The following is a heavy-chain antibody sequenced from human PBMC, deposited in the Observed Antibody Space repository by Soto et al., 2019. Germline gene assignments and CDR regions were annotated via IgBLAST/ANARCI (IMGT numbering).Heavy chain of an antibody. Sequence: EVQLVESGGGLVKPGGSLRLSCAASGFTFSNAWMSWVRQAPGKGLEWVGRIKSKTDGGTTDYAAPVKGRFTISRDDSKNTLYLQMNSLKTEDTAVYYCTTEGQQLTYYYYYYYMDVWGKGTTVTVSS. CDR2: IKSKTDGGTT. D-gene: IGHD6-13*01. J-gene: IGHJ6*03. V-gene: IGHV3-15*01. CDR3: TTEGQQLTYYYYYYYMDV. CDR1: GFTFSNAW.